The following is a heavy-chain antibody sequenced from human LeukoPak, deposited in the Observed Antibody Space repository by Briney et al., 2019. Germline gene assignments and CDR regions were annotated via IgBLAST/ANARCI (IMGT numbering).Heavy chain of an antibody. V-gene: IGHV4-34*01. J-gene: IGHJ6*03. Sequence: SETLSLTCAVYGVPFRCYYWSGLRQPPGKGLVGCGETYHSGSTKYNPSLKSRVTISVDTSKNQFSLKLSSVTAADTAVYFCGRGGTMIEGYYYMDVWGKGTTVTVSS. CDR1: GVPFRCYY. D-gene: IGHD3-22*01. CDR3: GRGGTMIEGYYYMDV. CDR2: TYHSGST.